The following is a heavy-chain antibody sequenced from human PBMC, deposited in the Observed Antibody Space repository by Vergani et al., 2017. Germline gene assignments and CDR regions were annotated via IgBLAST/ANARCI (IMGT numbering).Heavy chain of an antibody. CDR1: GFTFSSYW. J-gene: IGHJ4*02. CDR3: AKFGWTAADYYFDY. Sequence: EVQLVESGGGLVQPGGSLRLSCAASGFTFSSYWMSWVRQAPGKGLEWVSVIYSGGSSTYYADSVKGRFTISRDNSKNTLYLQMNSLRAEDTAVYYCAKFGWTAADYYFDYWGQGTLVTVSS. V-gene: IGHV3-23*03. CDR2: IYSGGSST. D-gene: IGHD6-13*01.